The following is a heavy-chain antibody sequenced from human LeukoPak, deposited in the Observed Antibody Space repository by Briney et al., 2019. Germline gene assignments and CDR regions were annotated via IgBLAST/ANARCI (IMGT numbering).Heavy chain of an antibody. V-gene: IGHV1-18*01. CDR3: ARVAPLIAVAGDHSY. CDR1: GYTFTRYG. D-gene: IGHD6-19*01. Sequence: AASVKVSCKASGYTFTRYGISWVRQAPGQGLEGMGWISAYKGNTNYAQKLQGRVTMTTDTSTSTAYMELRSLRSDDTAVYYCARVAPLIAVAGDHSYWGQGTLVTVSS. CDR2: ISAYKGNT. J-gene: IGHJ4*02.